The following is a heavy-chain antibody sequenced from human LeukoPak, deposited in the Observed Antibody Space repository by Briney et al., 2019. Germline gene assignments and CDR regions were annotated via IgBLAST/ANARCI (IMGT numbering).Heavy chain of an antibody. D-gene: IGHD1-26*01. J-gene: IGHJ6*03. CDR3: ARDVGADYYYMDV. Sequence: SVKVSCKASGGTFISYAISWVRQAPEQGLEWMGGIIPIFGTANYAQKFQGRVTITADKSTSTAYMELSSLRSEDTAVYYCARDVGADYYYMDVWGKGTTVTVSS. V-gene: IGHV1-69*06. CDR2: IIPIFGTA. CDR1: GGTFISYA.